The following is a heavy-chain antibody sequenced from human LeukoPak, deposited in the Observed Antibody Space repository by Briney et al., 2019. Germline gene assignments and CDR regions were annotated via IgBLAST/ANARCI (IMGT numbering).Heavy chain of an antibody. CDR1: GGSISGYY. J-gene: IGHJ4*02. D-gene: IGHD6-19*01. Sequence: SETLSLTCTVTGGSISGYYWGWIRQPPGKGLEWIGFIYYSGTTNYNPSLKSRVTVSVDTSKNQLSLMLSSVTAADTAVYYCARMTSYSSGCYFDYWGQGTLVTVSS. V-gene: IGHV4-59*01. CDR2: IYYSGTT. CDR3: ARMTSYSSGCYFDY.